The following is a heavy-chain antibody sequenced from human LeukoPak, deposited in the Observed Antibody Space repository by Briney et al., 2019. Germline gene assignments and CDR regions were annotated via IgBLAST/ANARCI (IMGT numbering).Heavy chain of an antibody. CDR3: ANYGDYQYFDY. D-gene: IGHD4-17*01. J-gene: IGHJ4*02. Sequence: QPGGSLGLSCAASGFTFSSYAMHWVRQAPGKGLEWVAVISYDGTNKYYADSVKGRFTISRDNSKNTLYLQMNSLKTDDTAVYYCANYGDYQYFDYWGQGTPVTVSS. V-gene: IGHV3-30*04. CDR1: GFTFSSYA. CDR2: ISYDGTNK.